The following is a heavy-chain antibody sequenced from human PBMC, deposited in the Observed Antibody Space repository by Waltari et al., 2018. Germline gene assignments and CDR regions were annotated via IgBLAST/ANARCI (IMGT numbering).Heavy chain of an antibody. CDR2: IYPGDSDA. D-gene: IGHD3-22*01. CDR1: GYTFKNWW. CDR3: ARHYYYDNSGFPDS. Sequence: VQLVQSGAEVRKAGESLKISCQVSGYTFKNWWIGWVRQMPGKGLEWMGIIYPGDSDARYSPSFEGQVTMSVEESTNTAYLQWSSLKASDSAMYYCARHYYYDNSGFPDSWGQGTLVTVAS. V-gene: IGHV5-51*01. J-gene: IGHJ4*02.